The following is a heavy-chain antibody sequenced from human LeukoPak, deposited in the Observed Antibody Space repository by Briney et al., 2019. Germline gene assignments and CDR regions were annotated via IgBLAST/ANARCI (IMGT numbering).Heavy chain of an antibody. D-gene: IGHD2-2*01. V-gene: IGHV4-34*01. CDR2: INHSGST. J-gene: IGHJ4*02. CDR1: GGSFSGYY. CDR3: ARVYCSSTSCQYHFDY. Sequence: PSETLSLTCAVYGGSFSGYYWSWIRQPPGKGLEWIGEINHSGSTNYNPSLKSRVTISVDTSKNQFSLKLSSVTAADTAVYYCARVYCSSTSCQYHFDYWGQGTLVTISS.